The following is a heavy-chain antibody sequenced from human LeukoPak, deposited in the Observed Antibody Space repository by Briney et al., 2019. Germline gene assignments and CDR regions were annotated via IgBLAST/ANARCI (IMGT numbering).Heavy chain of an antibody. Sequence: PSETLSLTCSVSGGSISSSSHYWDWIRQPPGEGLEWIGSIYYSGSTYYNPSLKSRVTISVDTSKNQFSLKLSSVTAADTAVYYCARDQWEPYYYYGMDVWGQGTTVTVSS. CDR1: GGSISSSSHY. D-gene: IGHD1-26*01. V-gene: IGHV4-39*07. CDR3: ARDQWEPYYYYGMDV. CDR2: IYYSGST. J-gene: IGHJ6*02.